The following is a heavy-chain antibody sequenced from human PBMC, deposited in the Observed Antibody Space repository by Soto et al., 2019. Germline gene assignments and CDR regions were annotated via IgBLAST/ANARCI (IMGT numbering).Heavy chain of an antibody. CDR1: GYTFTSYD. CDR2: MNPNSGNT. V-gene: IGHV1-8*01. Sequence: QVQLVQSGADVKKPGASVKVSCKASGYTFTSYDINWVRQATGQGLEWMGWMNPNSGNTGYAQKFQGRVTMTRNTYRTTVYLEPSSVGCEDTALYSCACERAFGADYWGQGTLVPVSS. D-gene: IGHD3-16*01. J-gene: IGHJ4*02. CDR3: ACERAFGADY.